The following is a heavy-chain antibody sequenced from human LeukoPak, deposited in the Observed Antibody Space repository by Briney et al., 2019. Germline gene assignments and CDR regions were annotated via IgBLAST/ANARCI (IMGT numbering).Heavy chain of an antibody. D-gene: IGHD1/OR15-1a*01. CDR1: GFTFSSYA. Sequence: GGSLRLSCAASGFTFSSYAMSWVRQAPGKGLEWVSAISGSGGSTYYADSVKGRSTISRDNSKNTLYLQMNSLRAEDTAVYYCAKDLQLFLLTTFDYWGQGTLVTVSS. J-gene: IGHJ4*02. CDR3: AKDLQLFLLTTFDY. V-gene: IGHV3-23*01. CDR2: ISGSGGST.